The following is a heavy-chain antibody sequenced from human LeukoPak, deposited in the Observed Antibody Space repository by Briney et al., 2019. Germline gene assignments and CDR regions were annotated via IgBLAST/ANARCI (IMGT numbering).Heavy chain of an antibody. CDR1: GGSISSSSYY. V-gene: IGHV4-39*01. D-gene: IGHD2-15*01. J-gene: IGHJ4*02. Sequence: PSETLSLTCTVSGGSISSSSYYWGWIRQPPGKGLEWIGSISYSGSTYYNSSLKSRVTMSADTPKNQFSLKLSSVTAADTAVYFCASALGYCSGGSCEYFFDDWGQGTLVTVSS. CDR3: ASALGYCSGGSCEYFFDD. CDR2: ISYSGST.